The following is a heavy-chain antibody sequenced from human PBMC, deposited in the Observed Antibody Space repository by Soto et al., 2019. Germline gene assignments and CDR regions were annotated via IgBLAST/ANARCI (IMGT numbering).Heavy chain of an antibody. CDR1: GYTFSDYF. Sequence: QVQLVQSGAEVKKSGASVKVSCKASGYTFSDYFIQWLRQAPGQGLEWVAWINPKTAATNYAKKFQDRVTVTSDTSVRTAYLELTRLRPDDTGLYYCAGIKWGLDYYSGMDVWGQGTAVTVSS. D-gene: IGHD1-26*01. J-gene: IGHJ6*02. CDR3: AGIKWGLDYYSGMDV. V-gene: IGHV1-2*02. CDR2: INPKTAAT.